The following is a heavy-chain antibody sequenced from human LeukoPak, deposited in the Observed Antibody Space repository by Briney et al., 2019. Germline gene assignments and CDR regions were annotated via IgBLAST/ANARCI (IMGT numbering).Heavy chain of an antibody. Sequence: PGGSLRLSCAASGFTFSSYGMHWVRQAPGKGLEYVSAISSNGGSTYYADSVKGRFTISRDNSKNTLYLQMSSLRAEDTAVYYCAKGLRSSSLQPGMDVWGQGTTVTVSS. CDR2: ISSNGGST. D-gene: IGHD6-13*01. J-gene: IGHJ6*02. V-gene: IGHV3-64D*06. CDR3: AKGLRSSSLQPGMDV. CDR1: GFTFSSYG.